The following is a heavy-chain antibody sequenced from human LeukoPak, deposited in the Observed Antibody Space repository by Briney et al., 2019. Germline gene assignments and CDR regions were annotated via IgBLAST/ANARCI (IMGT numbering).Heavy chain of an antibody. J-gene: IGHJ4*02. Sequence: PGGSLRLSCAASKFTFSTYDMHWVRQAPGKGLEWVAVISYDGSSKYYADSVKGRFTISRDNSKNTLYVQMNSLRTEDTAIYYCAKGPDSSGYYSLDYSGQGTLVTVSS. CDR2: ISYDGSSK. V-gene: IGHV3-30*18. CDR3: AKGPDSSGYYSLDY. CDR1: KFTFSTYD. D-gene: IGHD3-22*01.